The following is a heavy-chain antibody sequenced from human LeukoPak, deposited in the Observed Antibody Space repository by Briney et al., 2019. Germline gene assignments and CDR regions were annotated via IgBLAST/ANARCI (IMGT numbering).Heavy chain of an antibody. CDR1: GFTFSSYA. CDR2: ISGSGGST. J-gene: IGHJ4*02. V-gene: IGHV3-23*01. D-gene: IGHD4-17*01. CDR3: AKDDSGDYGEGERDDY. Sequence: GGSLRLSCAASGFTFSSYAMSWVRQAPGKGVEGVSAISGSGGSTYYADPVKGRFTISRDNSKNTLYLQTNSLRAEDTAVYYCAKDDSGDYGEGERDDYWGQGPLVTVSS.